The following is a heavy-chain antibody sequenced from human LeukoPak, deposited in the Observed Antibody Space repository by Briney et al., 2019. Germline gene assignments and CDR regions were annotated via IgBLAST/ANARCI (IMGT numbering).Heavy chain of an antibody. CDR2: MNPNSGNT. D-gene: IGHD5-18*01. J-gene: IGHJ4*02. CDR3: ATSSVRGRGYSYGMFDY. CDR1: GYTFTSYD. V-gene: IGHV1-8*03. Sequence: ASVKVSCKASGYTFTSYDINWVRQATGQGLEWMGWMNPNSGNTGYAQKFQGRVTITRNTSISTAYMELSSLRSEDTAVYYCATSSVRGRGYSYGMFDYWGQGTLVTVSS.